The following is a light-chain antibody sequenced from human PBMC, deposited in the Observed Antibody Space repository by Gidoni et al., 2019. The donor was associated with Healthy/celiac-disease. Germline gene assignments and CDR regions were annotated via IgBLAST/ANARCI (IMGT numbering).Light chain of an antibody. J-gene: IGKJ4*01. V-gene: IGKV1-39*01. CDR2: AAS. CDR3: QRRA. Sequence: DIQMTQSPSSLSASVGDRVTITCRASQSISSYLNWYQQKPGKAPKLLIYAASSLQSGVPSRFSGSGSGTDFTLTISSVQPEDFATYYCQRRAFGGGTKVEIK. CDR1: QSISSY.